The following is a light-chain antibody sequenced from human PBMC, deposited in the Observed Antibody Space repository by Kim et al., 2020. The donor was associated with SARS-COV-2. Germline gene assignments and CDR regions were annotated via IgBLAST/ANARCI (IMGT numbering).Light chain of an antibody. CDR3: QQFNSYPYT. V-gene: IGKV1-13*02. J-gene: IGKJ2*01. CDR2: DAS. CDR1: QGISSA. Sequence: SASVGDRVTITCRGSQGISSALDWYQQKPGKAPKLLIYDASSLESGGPSRFSGSGSGTDFTLTISSLQPEDFATYYCQQFNSYPYTFGQGTKLEIK.